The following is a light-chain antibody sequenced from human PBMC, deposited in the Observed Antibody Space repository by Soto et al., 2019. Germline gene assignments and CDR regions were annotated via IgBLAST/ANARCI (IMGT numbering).Light chain of an antibody. Sequence: EVVLTQSPATLSLSPGERATLSCRASQSVSGRLAWYQQRPGQAPRLLISGASSRATGIPDRFSGSGSGTDFTLTISRLEPEDFALYYCQQYAHSTPISFGQGTRLEIK. J-gene: IGKJ5*01. CDR2: GAS. V-gene: IGKV3-20*01. CDR3: QQYAHSTPIS. CDR1: QSVSGR.